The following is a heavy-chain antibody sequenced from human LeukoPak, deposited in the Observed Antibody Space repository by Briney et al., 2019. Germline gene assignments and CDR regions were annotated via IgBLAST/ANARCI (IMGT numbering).Heavy chain of an antibody. CDR3: ARLLVYNSGGEAFDY. CDR1: GFTFSRYW. CDR2: IKKDGSEK. Sequence: PGGSLRLSCAASGFTFSRYWMSWVRQAPGKGLEWVANIKKDGSEKYYVDSVKGRFTISRDNAKNSLYLQMSSLRAEDTAVYYCARLLVYNSGGEAFDYWGPGTLVTVSS. J-gene: IGHJ4*02. V-gene: IGHV3-7*01. D-gene: IGHD2-8*01.